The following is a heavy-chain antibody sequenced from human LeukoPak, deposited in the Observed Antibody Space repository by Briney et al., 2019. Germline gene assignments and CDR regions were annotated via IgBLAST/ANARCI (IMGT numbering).Heavy chain of an antibody. D-gene: IGHD5-18*01. CDR3: ARAESGYGAFDI. V-gene: IGHV1-8*01. Sequence: GASVKVSYKASGYTFTSYDINWVRQATGQGLEWMGWMNPNSGNTGYAQKFQGRVTMTRNTSISTAYMELSSLRSEDTAVYYCARAESGYGAFDIWGQGTMVTVSS. CDR2: MNPNSGNT. CDR1: GYTFTSYD. J-gene: IGHJ3*02.